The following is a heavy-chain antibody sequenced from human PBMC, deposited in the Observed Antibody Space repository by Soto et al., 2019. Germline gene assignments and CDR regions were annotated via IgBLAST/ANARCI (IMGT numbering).Heavy chain of an antibody. Sequence: SETLSLTCTVSGVSISSYYWSWIRQPPGKGLEWIGYIYYSGSTNYNPSLKSRVTISVDTSKNQFSLKLSSVTAADTAVYYCARDPTRSIAAPRYGMDVWGQGTTVTVSS. CDR2: IYYSGST. V-gene: IGHV4-59*01. CDR1: GVSISSYY. J-gene: IGHJ6*02. D-gene: IGHD6-6*01. CDR3: ARDPTRSIAAPRYGMDV.